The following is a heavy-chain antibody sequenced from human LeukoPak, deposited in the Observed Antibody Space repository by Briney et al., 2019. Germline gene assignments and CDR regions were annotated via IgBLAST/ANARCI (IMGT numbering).Heavy chain of an antibody. D-gene: IGHD6-13*01. J-gene: IGHJ1*01. Sequence: GGSLRLSCAASGLTFSSYGMHWVRQAPGKGLEWVAVIWYDGSNKYYADSVKGRFTISRDNSKNTLYLQMNSLRAEDTAVYYCAKALGSSSWFQYFQHWGQGTLVTVSS. CDR3: AKALGSSSWFQYFQH. CDR1: GLTFSSYG. V-gene: IGHV3-33*06. CDR2: IWYDGSNK.